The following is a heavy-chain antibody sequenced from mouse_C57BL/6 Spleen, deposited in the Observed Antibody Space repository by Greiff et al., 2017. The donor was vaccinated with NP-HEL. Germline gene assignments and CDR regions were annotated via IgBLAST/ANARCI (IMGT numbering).Heavy chain of an antibody. D-gene: IGHD4-1*02. J-gene: IGHJ1*03. Sequence: QVQLQQSGPELVKPGASVKISCKASGYSFPSYYIHWVKQRPGQGLEWLGWLYPGSGNTKYNEKFKGKATLPADTSSSTAYMQRSSLTSEDSAVYYCAPTGSYWYFDVWGTGTTVTVSS. CDR1: GYSFPSYY. CDR2: LYPGSGNT. CDR3: APTGSYWYFDV. V-gene: IGHV1-66*01.